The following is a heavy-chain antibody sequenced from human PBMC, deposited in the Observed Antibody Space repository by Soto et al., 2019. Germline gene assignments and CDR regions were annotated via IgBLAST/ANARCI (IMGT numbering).Heavy chain of an antibody. J-gene: IGHJ6*02. CDR3: ARKDDGGDSLDV. CDR1: GDSIRSDYYH. CDR2: IHHSGSI. Sequence: SETLSLTCTVSGDSIRSDYYHWTWIRQSPGKGLEWIGYIHHSGSILYNPSLKSRVTISVDTSKNQFSLHLTSVTAADTAVYFCARKDDGGDSLDVWGQGTTVTVSS. V-gene: IGHV4-30-4*08. D-gene: IGHD2-21*02.